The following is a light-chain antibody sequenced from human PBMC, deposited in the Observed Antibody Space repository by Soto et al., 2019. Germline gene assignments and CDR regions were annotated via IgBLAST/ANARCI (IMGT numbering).Light chain of an antibody. CDR2: TAS. J-gene: IGKJ4*01. V-gene: IGKV1-39*01. Sequence: DIQMTQSPTSLSAPVGDSVTITCRASQNIKKFLNWYQQKPGTAPKLLIYTASSVQAGFPSRFSGSGSGTDFILTISSLQPEDFATYSCQQAFSAPLTFGGGTRVEI. CDR1: QNIKKF. CDR3: QQAFSAPLT.